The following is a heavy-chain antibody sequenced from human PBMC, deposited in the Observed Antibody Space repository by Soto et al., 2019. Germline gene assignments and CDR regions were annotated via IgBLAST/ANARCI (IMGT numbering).Heavy chain of an antibody. V-gene: IGHV4-31*03. CDR1: GGSISSGGYY. J-gene: IGHJ6*02. D-gene: IGHD4-17*01. CDR3: ASWRTVTTPTEYYGMDV. Sequence: SETLSLTCTVSGGSISSGGYYWSWIRQHPGKGLEWIGYIYYSGSTYYNPSLKSRVTISVDTSKNQFSLKLSSVTAADTAVYYCASWRTVTTPTEYYGMDVWGQGTTVTVSS. CDR2: IYYSGST.